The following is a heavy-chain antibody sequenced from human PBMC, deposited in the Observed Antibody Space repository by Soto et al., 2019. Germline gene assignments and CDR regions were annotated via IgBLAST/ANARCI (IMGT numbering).Heavy chain of an antibody. D-gene: IGHD3-10*01. CDR2: IGYDGSNK. V-gene: IGHV3-30-3*01. Sequence: QVQLVESGGGVVQPGRSLRLSCAASGLTLSRFAMHWVRQAPGKGLEGVAVIGYDGSNKDYADSVKGRFTISRDNSKNTLYLQMNSLRPDDTAVYYCARDPVNYYGSWTYGMDVWGQGTTVTVSS. CDR1: GLTLSRFA. J-gene: IGHJ6*02. CDR3: ARDPVNYYGSWTYGMDV.